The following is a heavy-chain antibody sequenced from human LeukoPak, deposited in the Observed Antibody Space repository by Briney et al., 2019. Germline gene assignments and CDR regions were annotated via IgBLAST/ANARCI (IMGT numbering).Heavy chain of an antibody. CDR2: INSDGSST. V-gene: IGHV3-74*01. CDR3: ARDRVPYSSGPTSFDY. CDR1: GFTFSSYW. D-gene: IGHD6-19*01. Sequence: GGSLRLSCAASGFTFSSYWMHWVRQAPGKGLVWVSRINSDGSSTSYADSVKGRFTISRDNAQNSLFLQMNSLRAEDTAVYYCARDRVPYSSGPTSFDYWGQGILVTVSS. J-gene: IGHJ4*02.